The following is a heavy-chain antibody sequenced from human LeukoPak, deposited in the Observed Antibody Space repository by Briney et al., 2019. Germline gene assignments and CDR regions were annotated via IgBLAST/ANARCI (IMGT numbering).Heavy chain of an antibody. Sequence: AGSLRLSCAGSGFTFSSYPMTWVRQAPGKGLDWVSTIDTSGNTDYADSVKGRFTISRDNSRNTLYLQMNSLRAEDTAVYFCAKYSRPSSRVFDYWGQGTLATVSP. CDR1: GFTFSSYP. CDR2: IDTSGNT. CDR3: AKYSRPSSRVFDY. D-gene: IGHD6-13*01. V-gene: IGHV3-23*01. J-gene: IGHJ4*02.